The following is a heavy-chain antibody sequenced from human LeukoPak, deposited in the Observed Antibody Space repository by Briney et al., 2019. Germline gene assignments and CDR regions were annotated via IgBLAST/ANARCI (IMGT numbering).Heavy chain of an antibody. CDR2: IYHSGST. CDR1: GGSISSSSYY. D-gene: IGHD6-25*01. V-gene: IGHV4-39*01. CDR3: AGHWGSSGWNYFDY. Sequence: SETLSLTCTVSGGSISSSSYYWGWIRQPPGKGLEWIGSIYHSGSTYYNPSLKSRVTISVDTSKNQFSLKLSSVTAADTAVYYCAGHWGSSGWNYFDYWGQGTLVTVSS. J-gene: IGHJ4*02.